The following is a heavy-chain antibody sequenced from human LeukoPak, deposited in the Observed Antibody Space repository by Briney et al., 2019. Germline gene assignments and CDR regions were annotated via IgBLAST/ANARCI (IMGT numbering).Heavy chain of an antibody. CDR1: GYTFTGYY. V-gene: IGHV1-2*02. D-gene: IGHD3-10*01. J-gene: IGHJ4*02. Sequence: ASVKVSCKASGYTFTGYYMHWVRQAPGQGLEWMGWINPNSGGTNYAQKFQGRVTMTRSTSISTAYMELSSLRSEDTAVYYCARGRVGSGRSSFYYWGQGTLVTVPS. CDR2: INPNSGGT. CDR3: ARGRVGSGRSSFYY.